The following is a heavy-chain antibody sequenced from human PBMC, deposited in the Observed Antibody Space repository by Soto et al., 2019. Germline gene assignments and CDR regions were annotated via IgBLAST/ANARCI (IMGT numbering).Heavy chain of an antibody. Sequence: GGSLRLSCAASGFTFSSYGMHWVRQAPGKGLEWVAVIWYDGSDKYYADSVKGRFTISRDNSKNTLFLQMNSLRAEDTAVYYCAREPYVSSWPNFDYWGQGTLVTVSS. V-gene: IGHV3-33*01. J-gene: IGHJ4*02. CDR1: GFTFSSYG. CDR2: IWYDGSDK. CDR3: AREPYVSSWPNFDY. D-gene: IGHD6-13*01.